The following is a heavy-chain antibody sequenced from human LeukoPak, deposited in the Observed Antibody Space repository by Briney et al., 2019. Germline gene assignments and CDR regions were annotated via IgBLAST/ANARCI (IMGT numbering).Heavy chain of an antibody. D-gene: IGHD2-21*02. CDR2: INHSGSSHSGST. V-gene: IGHV4-34*01. CDR3: ASSIVVLTAIEY. J-gene: IGHJ4*02. Sequence: SETLSLTCAVYGGSFSGYYWSWIRQPPGKGLEWIGEINHSGSSHSGSTNYNPSLESRVTMSVDTSKNQFSLKLSSVTAADTAVYYCASSIVVLTAIEYWGQGTLVTVSS. CDR1: GGSFSGYY.